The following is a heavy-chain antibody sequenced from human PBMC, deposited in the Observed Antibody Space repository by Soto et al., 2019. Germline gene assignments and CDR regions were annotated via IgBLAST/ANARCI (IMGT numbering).Heavy chain of an antibody. J-gene: IGHJ4*02. V-gene: IGHV1-18*01. D-gene: IGHD2-2*01. CDR2: ISAYNGNT. CDR1: GDTFSSYG. Sequence: ASVKVSCKASGDTFSSYGISWARQAPEQGLEWMGWISAYNGNTSYAEKPQGRVTMTTDTSTSTAYMELRSRKSDDTAVYSCARHFKGAAMPNFDYWGQGSLVTVSP. CDR3: ARHFKGAAMPNFDY.